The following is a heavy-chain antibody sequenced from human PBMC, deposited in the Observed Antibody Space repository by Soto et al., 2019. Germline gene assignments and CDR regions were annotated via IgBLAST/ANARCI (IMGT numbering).Heavy chain of an antibody. CDR3: ARRPSGYSYGTRLFDY. V-gene: IGHV4-34*01. D-gene: IGHD5-18*01. CDR2: INHSGST. CDR1: GGSFSGYY. Sequence: TSETLSLTCAVYGGSFSGYYWSWIRQPPGKGLEWIGEINHSGSTNYNPSLKSRVTISVDTSKNQFSLKLSSVTAADTAVYYCARRPSGYSYGTRLFDYWGQGTLVTVSS. J-gene: IGHJ4*02.